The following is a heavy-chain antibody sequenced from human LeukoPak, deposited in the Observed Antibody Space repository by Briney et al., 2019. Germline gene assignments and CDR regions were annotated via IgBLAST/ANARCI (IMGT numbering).Heavy chain of an antibody. D-gene: IGHD6-13*01. V-gene: IGHV3-30-3*01. CDR1: GFTFSSYA. Sequence: GGSLRLSCAASGFTFSSYAMHWVRQAPGKGLEWVAVISYDGSNKYYADSVKGRFTISRDNSKNTLYLQMNSLRAEDTAVYYCARVPLAAALPYYFDYWGQGTLVTVSS. J-gene: IGHJ4*02. CDR3: ARVPLAAALPYYFDY. CDR2: ISYDGSNK.